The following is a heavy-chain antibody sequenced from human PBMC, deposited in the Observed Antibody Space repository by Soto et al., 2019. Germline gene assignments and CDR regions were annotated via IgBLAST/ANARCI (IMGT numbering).Heavy chain of an antibody. CDR1: GYTFTSYY. Sequence: ASVKVSCKASGYTFTSYYMHWVRQAPGQGLEWMGIINPSGGSTSYAQKFQGRVTMTRDTSTSTVYMELSSLRSEDTAVYYCARAAGIAARPYYFDSWGQGTLVTVSS. CDR2: INPSGGST. J-gene: IGHJ4*02. V-gene: IGHV1-46*01. D-gene: IGHD6-6*01. CDR3: ARAAGIAARPYYFDS.